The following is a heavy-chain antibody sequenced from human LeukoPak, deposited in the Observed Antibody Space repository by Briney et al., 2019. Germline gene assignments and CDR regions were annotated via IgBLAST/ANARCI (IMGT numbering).Heavy chain of an antibody. CDR2: IGTAGDT. CDR1: GFTFSSYD. J-gene: IGHJ4*02. V-gene: IGHV3-13*04. D-gene: IGHD2-2*01. Sequence: PGGSLRLSCAASGFTFSSYDMHWVRQATGKGLEWVSAIGTAGDTYYPGSVKGRFTISRENAKNSLYLQMNSQRAGDTAVYYCARGKYQLLPDYWGQGTLVTVSS. CDR3: ARGKYQLLPDY.